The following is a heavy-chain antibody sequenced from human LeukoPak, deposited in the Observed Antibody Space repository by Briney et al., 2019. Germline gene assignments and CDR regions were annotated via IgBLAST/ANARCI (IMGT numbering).Heavy chain of an antibody. CDR2: INHSGST. D-gene: IGHD5-24*01. CDR1: GGSFSGYY. CDR3: ARITRDGIDY. V-gene: IGHV4-34*01. J-gene: IGHJ4*02. Sequence: SETLSLTCAVYGGSFSGYYWSWIRQPPGKGLEWIGEINHSGSTNYNPSLKSRVTISVDTSKNQFSLKLSSVTAADTAVYYCARITRDGIDYWGQGTLVTVSP.